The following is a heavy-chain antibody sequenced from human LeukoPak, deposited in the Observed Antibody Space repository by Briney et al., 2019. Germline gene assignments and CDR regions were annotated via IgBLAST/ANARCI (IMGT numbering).Heavy chain of an antibody. CDR2: ISSGGGTT. Sequence: TGESLRLSCAASGFTFSAYAMTWVRQAPGKGLEWVSAISSGGGTTYYADSVSGRFTISRDNSQNTLYLQINSLRAEDTAVHYCAKTRYCTTTSCPLDYWGQGTLVTVSS. CDR1: GFTFSAYA. J-gene: IGHJ4*02. D-gene: IGHD2-2*01. CDR3: AKTRYCTTTSCPLDY. V-gene: IGHV3-23*01.